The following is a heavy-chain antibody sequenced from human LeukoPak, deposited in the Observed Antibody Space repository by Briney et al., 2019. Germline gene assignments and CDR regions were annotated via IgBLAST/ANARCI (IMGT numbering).Heavy chain of an antibody. CDR1: GGTFSSYA. D-gene: IGHD3-3*01. CDR3: ARNFGVAYYYYYMDV. J-gene: IGHJ6*03. Sequence: SVKVSCKASGGTFSSYAISWVRQAPGQGLEWMGRIIPILGIANYAQKFQGRVTITADKSTSTAYMELSSLRSEDTAVYYCARNFGVAYYYYYMDVWGKGTTVTVSS. CDR2: IIPILGIA. V-gene: IGHV1-69*04.